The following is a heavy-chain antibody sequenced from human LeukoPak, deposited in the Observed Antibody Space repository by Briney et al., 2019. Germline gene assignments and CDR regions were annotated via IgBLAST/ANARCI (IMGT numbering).Heavy chain of an antibody. CDR1: GITFSTYG. J-gene: IGHJ5*02. CDR2: ISDDASST. D-gene: IGHD3-16*02. V-gene: IGHV3-23*01. Sequence: GGSLRLSCAASGITFSTYGMSWVRQAPGTGLQWVSSISDDASSTYYADSVRGRFTISRDNSKSTLYLQMNNLRAGDTAVYYCAKDPGPKIVNWLDPWGQGTLVTVSS. CDR3: AKDPGPKIVNWLDP.